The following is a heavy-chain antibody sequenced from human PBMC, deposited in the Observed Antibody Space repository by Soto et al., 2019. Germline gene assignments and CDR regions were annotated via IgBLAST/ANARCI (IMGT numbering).Heavy chain of an antibody. CDR1: GYTFTSYG. CDR3: ARVFKSYDILTGYYFLEYDY. J-gene: IGHJ4*02. CDR2: ISAYNGNT. V-gene: IGHV1-18*01. D-gene: IGHD3-9*01. Sequence: ASVKVSCKASGYTFTSYGISWVRQAPGQGLEWMGWISAYNGNTKYAQKLQGRVTMTTDTSTSTAYMELRSLRSDDTAVYYCARVFKSYDILTGYYFLEYDYWGQGTLVTVSS.